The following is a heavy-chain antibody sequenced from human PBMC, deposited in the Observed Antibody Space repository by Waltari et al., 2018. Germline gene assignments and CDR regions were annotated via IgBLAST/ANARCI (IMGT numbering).Heavy chain of an antibody. CDR1: GFTFRSYW. CDR3: AREPNWNYAIDY. V-gene: IGHV3-7*01. CDR2: IKQDGSEK. Sequence: EVQLVESGGGLVQPGGSLRLSCAASGFTFRSYWLSWVRQAPGKGLEWVANIKQDGSEKYYVDSVKGRFTISRDNAKNSLYLQMNSLRAEDTAVYYCAREPNWNYAIDYWGQGTLVTVSS. J-gene: IGHJ4*02. D-gene: IGHD1-7*01.